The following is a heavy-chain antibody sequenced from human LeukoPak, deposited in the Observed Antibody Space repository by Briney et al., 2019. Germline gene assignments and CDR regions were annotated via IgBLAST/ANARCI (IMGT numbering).Heavy chain of an antibody. D-gene: IGHD6-19*01. CDR2: IWYDGGNK. Sequence: APGXXXEWVAXIWYDGGNKYYADSVKGRFTISRDNSKNTLYLQMNSLRAEDTAVYYCARDGGATAVAGLFDYWGQGTLVTVSS. J-gene: IGHJ4*02. CDR3: ARDGGATAVAGLFDY. V-gene: IGHV3-33*01.